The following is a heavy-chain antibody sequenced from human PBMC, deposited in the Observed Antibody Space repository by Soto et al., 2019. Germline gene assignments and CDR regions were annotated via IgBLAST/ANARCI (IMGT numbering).Heavy chain of an antibody. Sequence: GSLRLSCAASGFTVSSKYMSWVRQAPGKGLEWVSLIQNVGPTYYADSVKGRFTISRDTSENTVHLQMDSLRAEDTAVYYCARDDVLCDGGRCYGVPLDVWGKGT. J-gene: IGHJ6*03. CDR1: GFTVSSKY. CDR3: ARDDVLCDGGRCYGVPLDV. D-gene: IGHD2-15*01. V-gene: IGHV3-66*01. CDR2: IQNVGPT.